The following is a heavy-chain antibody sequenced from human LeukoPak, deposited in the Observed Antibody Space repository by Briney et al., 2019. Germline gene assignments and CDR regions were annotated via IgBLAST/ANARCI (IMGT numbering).Heavy chain of an antibody. J-gene: IGHJ5*02. V-gene: IGHV4-34*01. CDR2: INHSGST. CDR3: ARGVWLQFWSRWFDP. D-gene: IGHD5-24*01. Sequence: PSETLSLTCAVYGGSFSGYYWSWIRQPPGKGLEWIGEINHSGSTNYNPSLKSRVTISVDTSKNQFSLKLSSVTAADTAVYYCARGVWLQFWSRWFDPWGQGTLVTVSS. CDR1: GGSFSGYY.